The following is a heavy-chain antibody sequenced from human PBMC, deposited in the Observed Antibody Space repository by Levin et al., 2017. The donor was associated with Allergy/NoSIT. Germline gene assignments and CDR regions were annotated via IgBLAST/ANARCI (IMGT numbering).Heavy chain of an antibody. CDR1: GFTFSSYA. J-gene: IGHJ6*02. CDR3: AKEPTLWFGELIGTIGMDV. CDR2: ISGSGGST. V-gene: IGHV3-23*01. D-gene: IGHD3-10*01. Sequence: SCAASGFTFSSYAMSWVRQAPGKGLEWVSAISGSGGSTYYADSVKGRFTISRDNSKNTLYLQMNSLRAEDTAVYYCAKEPTLWFGELIGTIGMDVWGQGTTVTVSS.